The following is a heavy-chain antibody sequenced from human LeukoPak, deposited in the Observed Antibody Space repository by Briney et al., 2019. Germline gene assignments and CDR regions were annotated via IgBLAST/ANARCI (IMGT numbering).Heavy chain of an antibody. CDR3: AKDFSAYGSKYVDC. J-gene: IGHJ4*02. D-gene: IGHD4/OR15-4a*01. Sequence: PGGSLRLSCAASRFTFTIYAMTWVRQAPGKGLEWVSTISGSGDSTYYADSVKGRFTISRDNSKNTLFLPVNSLRAEDTAVYYCAKDFSAYGSKYVDCWGQGTLVTVSS. V-gene: IGHV3-23*01. CDR1: RFTFTIYA. CDR2: ISGSGDST.